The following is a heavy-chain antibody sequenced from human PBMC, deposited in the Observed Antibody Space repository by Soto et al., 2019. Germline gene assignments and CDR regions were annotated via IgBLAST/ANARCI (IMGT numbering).Heavy chain of an antibody. CDR2: INHSGSA. J-gene: IGHJ1*01. D-gene: IGHD2-15*01. Sequence: QVQLQQWGAGLLKPSETLSLTCAVYGGSFSGYYWSWIRQSPGKGLEWIGEINHSGSANYNPSLKSRVTISVDTSKNQLSLKLSSVTAADTAVYYCARGYCSGGSCYRYFQHWGQGTQVTVSS. CDR1: GGSFSGYY. CDR3: ARGYCSGGSCYRYFQH. V-gene: IGHV4-34*01.